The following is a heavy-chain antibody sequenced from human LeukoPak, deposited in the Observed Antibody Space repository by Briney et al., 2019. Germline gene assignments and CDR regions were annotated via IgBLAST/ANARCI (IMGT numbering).Heavy chain of an antibody. Sequence: SETLPLTCAVYGGSFSGYYWSWIRQPPGKGLEWIGYIYYSGSTNYNPSLKSRVTISVDTSKNQFSLKLSSVTAADTAVYYCARQVGYANNYFDYWGQGTLVTVSS. CDR3: ARQVGYANNYFDY. CDR1: GGSFSGYY. J-gene: IGHJ4*02. V-gene: IGHV4-59*08. D-gene: IGHD2-8*02. CDR2: IYYSGST.